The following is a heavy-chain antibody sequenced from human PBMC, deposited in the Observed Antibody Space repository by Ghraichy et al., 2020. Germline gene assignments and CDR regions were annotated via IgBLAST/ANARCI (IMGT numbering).Heavy chain of an antibody. CDR3: AKAYASGWYYFDY. V-gene: IGHV3-23*01. J-gene: IGHJ4*02. D-gene: IGHD6-19*01. CDR2: ISGSDGST. CDR1: GFTFSSYA. Sequence: GGSLRLSCAASGFTFSSYAMSWVRQAPEKGLEWVSTISGSDGSTYYADSVKGRFTISRDNSKNTLYLQMNSLRAEDTAVYYCAKAYASGWYYFDYWGQGALVTVSS.